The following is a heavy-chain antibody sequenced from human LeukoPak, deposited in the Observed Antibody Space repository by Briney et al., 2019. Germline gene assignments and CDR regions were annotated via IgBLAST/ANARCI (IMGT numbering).Heavy chain of an antibody. V-gene: IGHV1-69*06. Sequence: SVKVSCKASGYTFTSYAISWVRQAPGQGLEWMGGIIPIFGTANYAQKFRGRVTITADKSTRTAYMELSSLRSEDTAVYYCAREDPGIAVVGRGDAFDIWGQGTMVTVSS. CDR3: AREDPGIAVVGRGDAFDI. CDR1: GYTFTSYA. D-gene: IGHD6-19*01. CDR2: IIPIFGTA. J-gene: IGHJ3*02.